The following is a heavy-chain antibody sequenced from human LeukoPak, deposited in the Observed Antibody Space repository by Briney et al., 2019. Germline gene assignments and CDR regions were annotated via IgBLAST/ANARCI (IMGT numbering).Heavy chain of an antibody. V-gene: IGHV3-23*01. J-gene: IGHJ4*02. Sequence: AGSLRLSCAASGFTFESSAMSWVRLAPGKGLAWVSTIDYSAKTTYYADSVKGRFTISRDNSKNTLYLQLTSLRVEDTAVYYCAKVATWTYFDSWGQGTLVTVSS. CDR2: IDYSAKTT. CDR1: GFTFESSA. D-gene: IGHD3/OR15-3a*01. CDR3: AKVATWTYFDS.